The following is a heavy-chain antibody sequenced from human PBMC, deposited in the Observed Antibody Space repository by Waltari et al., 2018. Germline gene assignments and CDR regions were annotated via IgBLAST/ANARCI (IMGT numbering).Heavy chain of an antibody. D-gene: IGHD6-13*01. V-gene: IGHV4-38-2*02. CDR1: GYSISSGYY. J-gene: IGHJ4*02. CDR2: IYHSGTT. CDR3: ARDRYSGSPKLYYFDY. Sequence: QVQLQASGPGPVKPSETLSLTCTVSGYSISSGYYWGWIRQPPGKGLEWIGNIYHSGTTYYNPSLKSRVTISVDTSKNQLSLKLNSVTAADTAVYYCARDRYSGSPKLYYFDYWGQGALVTVSS.